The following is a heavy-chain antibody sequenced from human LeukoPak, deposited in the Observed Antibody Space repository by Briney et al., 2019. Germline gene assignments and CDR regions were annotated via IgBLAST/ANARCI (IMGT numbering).Heavy chain of an antibody. J-gene: IGHJ4*02. D-gene: IGHD1-26*01. CDR2: INPNSGGT. Sequence: PSVKVSCKASGYTFTGYYMHWVRQAPGQGLEWMGWINPNSGGTNYAQKFQGRVTMTRDTSISTAYMELSRLRSDDTAVYYCARDLKFGGSYYYFDYWGQGTLVTVSS. V-gene: IGHV1-2*02. CDR1: GYTFTGYY. CDR3: ARDLKFGGSYYYFDY.